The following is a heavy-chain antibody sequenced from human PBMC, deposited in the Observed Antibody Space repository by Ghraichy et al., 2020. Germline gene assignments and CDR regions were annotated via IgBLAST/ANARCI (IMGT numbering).Heavy chain of an antibody. J-gene: IGHJ6*03. D-gene: IGHD2-15*01. V-gene: IGHV4-34*01. CDR3: ARRVGGYCSGGTCLRYYYYYMDV. CDR2: INHSGST. CDR1: GGSFSGYY. Sequence: SETLSLTCAVYGGSFSGYYWSWIRQPPGKGLEWIGEINHSGSTNYNPSLKSRVTISVDTSKNQFSLKLSSVTAADTAVYYCARRVGGYCSGGTCLRYYYYYMDVWGKGTTVTVSS.